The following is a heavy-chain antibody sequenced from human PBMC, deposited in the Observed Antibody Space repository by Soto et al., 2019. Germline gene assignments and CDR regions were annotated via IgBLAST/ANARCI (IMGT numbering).Heavy chain of an antibody. CDR3: AKMEGPTAYYYAMDV. J-gene: IGHJ6*02. D-gene: IGHD1-1*01. V-gene: IGHV3-23*01. CDR1: GFTFSNYG. Sequence: EVQLLESGGGLVQPGGSLRLSCRVSGFTFSNYGMSWVRQAPGKGLEWVSGISGSGGSTYYADSVKGRFTITRDNSKNKLYLQMNSLRVEDTAVYYCAKMEGPTAYYYAMDVWGQGTTVTVSS. CDR2: ISGSGGST.